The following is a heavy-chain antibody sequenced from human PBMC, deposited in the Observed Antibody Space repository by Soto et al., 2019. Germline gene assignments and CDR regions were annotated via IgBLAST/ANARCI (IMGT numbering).Heavy chain of an antibody. D-gene: IGHD6-19*01. CDR1: GGSISGYF. V-gene: IGHV4-59*12. CDR2: IYYSGST. CDR3: ARGGWADNWFVP. Sequence: SETLSLTCIVSGGSISGYFWSWIRQPPGKGLEWIGHIYYSGSTSYNPSLKSRVSMSADTSKNQFSMKLSSVAAADTAVYYCARGGWADNWFVPWGQGNRVT. J-gene: IGHJ5*02.